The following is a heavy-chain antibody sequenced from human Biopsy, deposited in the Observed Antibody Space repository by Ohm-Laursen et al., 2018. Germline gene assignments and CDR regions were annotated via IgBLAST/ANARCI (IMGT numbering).Heavy chain of an antibody. V-gene: IGHV3-30*18. CDR1: GFDFGSYG. J-gene: IGHJ5*02. CDR2: IAYYGTKT. Sequence: SLRLSCAAPGFDFGSYGMHWIRQAPGKGLEWVAVIAYYGTKTYDADAVKGRFFISRDNSMNTLFLQMNSLRLEDTGVYLCAKELYNGCGQPPLLIDAWGQGTLVSVSS. D-gene: IGHD5-24*01. CDR3: AKELYNGCGQPPLLIDA.